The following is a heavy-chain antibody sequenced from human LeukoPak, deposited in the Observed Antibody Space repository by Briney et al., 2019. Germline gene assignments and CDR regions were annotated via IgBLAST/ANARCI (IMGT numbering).Heavy chain of an antibody. CDR2: INHSGST. J-gene: IGHJ4*02. CDR3: ARQDYSYGYDY. Sequence: SETLSLTCAVYGGSFSGYYWSWIRQPPGKGLEWIGEINHSGSTNYNPSLKSRVTISVDTSKNQFSPKLSSVTAADTAVYYCARQDYSYGYDYWGQGTLVTVSS. CDR1: GGSFSGYY. D-gene: IGHD5-18*01. V-gene: IGHV4-34*01.